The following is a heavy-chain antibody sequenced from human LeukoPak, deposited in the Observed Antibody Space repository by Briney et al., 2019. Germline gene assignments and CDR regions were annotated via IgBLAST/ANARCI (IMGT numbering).Heavy chain of an antibody. D-gene: IGHD6-13*01. V-gene: IGHV3-66*01. J-gene: IGHJ4*02. CDR3: ARDLEAANTYYFDY. Sequence: GGSLRLSCAASGFTVSSSYMSWVRQAPGKVQEWVSIISSAGTTYYADSVKGRFTISRDNSKNTVYLQVNSLRDEDTAVYYCARDLEAANTYYFDYWGQGTMVTVSS. CDR2: ISSAGTT. CDR1: GFTVSSSY.